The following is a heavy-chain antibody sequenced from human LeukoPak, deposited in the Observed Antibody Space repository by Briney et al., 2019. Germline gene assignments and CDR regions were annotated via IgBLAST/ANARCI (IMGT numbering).Heavy chain of an antibody. CDR1: GFTFSSYE. CDR2: ISSSGSTI. Sequence: GGSLRLSCAASGFTFSSYEMNWVRQAPGKGLEWVSYISSSGSTIYYAGSVKGRFTISRDNAKNSLYLQMNSLRAEDTAVYYCARYLYDSSGPGYWGQGTLVTVSS. D-gene: IGHD3-22*01. J-gene: IGHJ4*02. V-gene: IGHV3-48*03. CDR3: ARYLYDSSGPGY.